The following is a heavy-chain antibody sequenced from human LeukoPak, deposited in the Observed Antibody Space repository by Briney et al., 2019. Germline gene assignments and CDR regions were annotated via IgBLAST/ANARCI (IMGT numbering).Heavy chain of an antibody. D-gene: IGHD6-19*01. Sequence: SETLSLTCTVSGGSISGYYWSWIRQPAGKGLEWIGRIHTSGSTNYSPSLKSRVTMSVDTSKNQFSLKLSSVTAADTAVYYCARGGGSGWYGYWGQGTLVTVSS. CDR2: IHTSGST. J-gene: IGHJ4*02. CDR3: ARGGGSGWYGY. V-gene: IGHV4-4*07. CDR1: GGSISGYY.